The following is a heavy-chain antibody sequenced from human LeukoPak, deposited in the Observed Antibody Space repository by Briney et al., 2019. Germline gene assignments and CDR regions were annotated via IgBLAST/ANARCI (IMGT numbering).Heavy chain of an antibody. V-gene: IGHV4-59*12. CDR1: GSSISGFY. D-gene: IGHD3-3*01. J-gene: IGHJ4*02. Sequence: PSETLSLTCGVSGSSISGFYWSWLRQPPGKGLQWIGYIDQSGKPYYNPSLKSRVTISADTSKRHFSLELSAVTAADTALYYCVRTGQYAEIEWHWGRGTLVTVSS. CDR2: IDQSGKP. CDR3: VRTGQYAEIEWH.